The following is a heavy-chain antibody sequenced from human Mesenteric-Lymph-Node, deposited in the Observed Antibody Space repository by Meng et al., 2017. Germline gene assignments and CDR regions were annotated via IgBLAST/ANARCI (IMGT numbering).Heavy chain of an antibody. D-gene: IGHD3-22*01. CDR1: GFTFSSYW. CDR2: IKQGGSEK. J-gene: IGHJ4*02. V-gene: IGHV3-7*03. Sequence: GESLKISCAASGFTFSSYWMSWVRQAPGKGLEWVANIKQGGSEKYYVDSVKGRFTISRDNAKNSLYLQMNSLRAEDTALYYCAKDRRVVITTPEFDYWGQGTLVTVSS. CDR3: AKDRRVVITTPEFDY.